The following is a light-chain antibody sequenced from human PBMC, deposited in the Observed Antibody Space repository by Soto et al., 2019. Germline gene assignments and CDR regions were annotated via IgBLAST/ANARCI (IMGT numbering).Light chain of an antibody. Sequence: EIVLTQSPGTLSLSPGERATLSCRASQTINSGLAWYQHKRGRAPRLLIYGVSVRAIGIPDRFGGSGSGTDFTLTISRLEPEDFAVYFCQQRSNWPPITFGQGTRLEIK. V-gene: IGKV3-11*01. CDR1: QTINSG. J-gene: IGKJ5*01. CDR2: GVS. CDR3: QQRSNWPPIT.